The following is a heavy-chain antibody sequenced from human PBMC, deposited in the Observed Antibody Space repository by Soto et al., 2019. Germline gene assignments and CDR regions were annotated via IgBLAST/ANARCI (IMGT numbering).Heavy chain of an antibody. CDR2: VSGSGLST. CDR1: GFTYSSYA. D-gene: IGHD3-22*01. V-gene: IGHV3-23*01. CDR3: AKITTRRFDY. J-gene: IGHJ4*02. Sequence: GGTLRLSCSASGFTYSSYAKSWVRQAPGKGLEWVSGVSGSGLSTNYADSVKGRFTISRDNSKNTLYLQMNSLRAEDTAVYYCAKITTRRFDYWGQGTLGTASS.